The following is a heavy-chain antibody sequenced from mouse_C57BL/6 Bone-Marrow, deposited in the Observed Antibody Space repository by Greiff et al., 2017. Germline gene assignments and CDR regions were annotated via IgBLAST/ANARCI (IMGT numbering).Heavy chain of an antibody. Sequence: QVQLKESGAELARPGASVKLSCKASGYTFTSYGISWVKQRTGQGLEWIGEIYPRSGNTYYNEKFKGKATLTADKSSSTAYMELRSLTSEDSAVYFYARVTGPGALDYWGQGTTLTVSS. D-gene: IGHD4-1*01. CDR2: IYPRSGNT. J-gene: IGHJ2*01. CDR3: ARVTGPGALDY. CDR1: GYTFTSYG. V-gene: IGHV1-81*01.